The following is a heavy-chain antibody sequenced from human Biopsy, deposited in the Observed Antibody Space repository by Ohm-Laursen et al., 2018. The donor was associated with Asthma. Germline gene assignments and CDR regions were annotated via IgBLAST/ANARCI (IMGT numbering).Heavy chain of an antibody. D-gene: IGHD5-12*01. CDR2: ISYDGNHK. Sequence: LRLSCAASGFTFSSSAMSWVRQAPGKGLEWVAVISYDGNHKFYEDSVKGRFTISRDNSKNTLYLQMNSLRTEDTAVYYCAKRRGYSGHDNDYWGQGTLVIVSS. J-gene: IGHJ4*02. CDR1: GFTFSSSA. CDR3: AKRRGYSGHDNDY. V-gene: IGHV3-30*18.